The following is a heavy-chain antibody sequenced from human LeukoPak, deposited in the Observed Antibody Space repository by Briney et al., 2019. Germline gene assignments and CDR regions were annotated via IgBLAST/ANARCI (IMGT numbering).Heavy chain of an antibody. D-gene: IGHD2/OR15-2a*01. CDR1: GFTFSSYG. CDR3: AKDSWGTTNNYFDC. Sequence: PGGSLRLSCAASGFTFSSYGMHWVRQAPGKGLEWVAVISYDGSNKYYADSVKGRFTISRDNSKNTLYLQMNSLRAEDTAVYYCAKDSWGTTNNYFDCWGQGTLVTVCS. V-gene: IGHV3-30*18. J-gene: IGHJ4*02. CDR2: ISYDGSNK.